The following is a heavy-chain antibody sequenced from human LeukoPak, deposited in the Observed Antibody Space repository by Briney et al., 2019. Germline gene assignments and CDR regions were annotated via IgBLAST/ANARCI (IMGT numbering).Heavy chain of an antibody. V-gene: IGHV1-69*13. Sequence: ASVKASCKASGGTFISYAISWVRQAPGQGLEWMGGIIPIFGTANYAQKFQGRVTITADESTSTAYMEPSSLRSEDTAVYYCARGLLFGELSYYFDYWGQGTLVTVSS. CDR2: IIPIFGTA. D-gene: IGHD3-10*02. J-gene: IGHJ4*02. CDR1: GGTFISYA. CDR3: ARGLLFGELSYYFDY.